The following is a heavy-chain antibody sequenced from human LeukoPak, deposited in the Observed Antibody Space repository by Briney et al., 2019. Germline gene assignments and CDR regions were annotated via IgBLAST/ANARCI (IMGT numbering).Heavy chain of an antibody. J-gene: IGHJ6*04. CDR2: LFYSGST. CDR3: ARALRPSSGDYVWGSYRYRADYYGMDV. CDR1: GGSLCSSY. Sequence: PSETLSLTCTDPGGSLCSSYRSWIRQPPGKGLEWIGYLFYSGSTTYNTSLKSRATISVAPSKNQFSLKLSSVTAADTAVYYCARALRPSSGDYVWGSYRYRADYYGMDVWAKGPRSPSPQ. V-gene: IGHV4-59*01. D-gene: IGHD3-16*02.